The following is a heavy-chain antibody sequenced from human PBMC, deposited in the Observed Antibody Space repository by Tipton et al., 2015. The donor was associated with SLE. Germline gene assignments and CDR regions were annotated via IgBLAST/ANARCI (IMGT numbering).Heavy chain of an antibody. V-gene: IGHV3-23*01. CDR2: ISGSGGST. D-gene: IGHD1-26*01. CDR1: GFTFGDYA. J-gene: IGHJ4*02. CDR3: AKDRVVGATDY. Sequence: SLRLSCTASGFTFGDYAMSWVRQAPGKGLEWVSAISGSGGSTYYADSVKGRFTISRDNSKNTLYLQMNSLRAEDTAVYYCAKDRVVGATDYWGQGTLVTVSS.